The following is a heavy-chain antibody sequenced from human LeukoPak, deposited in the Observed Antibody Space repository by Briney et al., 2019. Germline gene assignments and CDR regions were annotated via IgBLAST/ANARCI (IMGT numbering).Heavy chain of an antibody. V-gene: IGHV1-46*01. J-gene: IGHJ4*02. Sequence: ASVKVSCKASGYTFGTHWMHWVRQAPGQGLEWMGIINPSGDVRLYARKFQGRVTVTRDMSTRTAYMELSSLRSEDMAVYYCARAPIAAAGVDYWGQGTLVTVSS. CDR3: ARAPIAAAGVDY. CDR2: INPSGDVR. D-gene: IGHD6-13*01. CDR1: GYTFGTHW.